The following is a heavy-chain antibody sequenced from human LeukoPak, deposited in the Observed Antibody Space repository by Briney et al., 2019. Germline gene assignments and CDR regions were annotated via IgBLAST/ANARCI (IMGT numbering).Heavy chain of an antibody. CDR2: ISSTGNTI. Sequence: PGGSLTLSCASSGVAFSSYNMNWVREAPGKGPELVAYISSTGNTIYYADSVKGRFTLPRDNVKNSVYLEINRLRAEDTALYYCARGRAGYSFDAFDIWGQGPMVTVSS. D-gene: IGHD5-24*01. V-gene: IGHV3-48*01. CDR1: GVAFSSYN. J-gene: IGHJ3*02. CDR3: ARGRAGYSFDAFDI.